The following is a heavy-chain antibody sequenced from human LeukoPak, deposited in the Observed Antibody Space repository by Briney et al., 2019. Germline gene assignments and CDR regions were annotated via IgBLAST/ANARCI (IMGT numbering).Heavy chain of an antibody. CDR3: AARATITY. D-gene: IGHD5-24*01. J-gene: IGHJ4*02. CDR2: ISSSSSTI. Sequence: GGSLRLSCAASGFTFSSYSMNWVRQAPGKGLEWVSYISSSSSTIYYADSVKGRFTISRDNAKNSLYLQMNSLRAEDTAVYYCAARATITYWGQGTLVTVSS. CDR1: GFTFSSYS. V-gene: IGHV3-48*01.